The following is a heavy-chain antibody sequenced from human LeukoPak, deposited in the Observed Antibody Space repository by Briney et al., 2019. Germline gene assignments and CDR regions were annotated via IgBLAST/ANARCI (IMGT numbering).Heavy chain of an antibody. D-gene: IGHD2-8*02. CDR2: ISYDGSNK. CDR1: GFTFSGYA. J-gene: IGHJ4*02. CDR3: ARDYTGCPDC. Sequence: GGSLRLSCAASGFTFSGYAMHWVRQAPGKGLEWVAVISYDGSNKFYVDSVRGRFTISRDNSKNTLYLQLNSLRAEDTAVYFCARDYTGCPDCWGQGTLVTVSS. V-gene: IGHV3-30*04.